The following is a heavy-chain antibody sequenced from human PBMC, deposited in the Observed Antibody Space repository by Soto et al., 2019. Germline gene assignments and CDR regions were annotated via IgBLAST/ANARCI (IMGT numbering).Heavy chain of an antibody. CDR1: GGTFSSYA. V-gene: IGHV1-69*13. CDR3: ARDFGYGDYAYYYGMDV. Sequence: ASVKVSFKASGGTFSSYAISWVRQAPGQGLEWMGGIIPIFGTANYAQKFQGRVTITADESTSTAYMELSSLRSEDTAVYYCARDFGYGDYAYYYGMDVWGQGTTVTVSS. J-gene: IGHJ6*02. D-gene: IGHD4-17*01. CDR2: IIPIFGTA.